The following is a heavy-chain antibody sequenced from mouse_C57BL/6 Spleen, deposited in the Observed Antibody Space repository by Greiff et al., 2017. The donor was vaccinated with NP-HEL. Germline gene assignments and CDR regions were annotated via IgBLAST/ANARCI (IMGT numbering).Heavy chain of an antibody. V-gene: IGHV1-80*01. CDR3: ASLTTVVPIDV. D-gene: IGHD1-1*01. J-gene: IGHJ1*03. CDR1: GYAFSSYW. Sequence: VQRVESGAELVKPGASVKISCKASGYAFSSYWMNWVKQRPGKGLEWIGQIYPGDGDTNYNGKFKGKATLTADKSSSTAYMQLSSLTSEDSAVYIYASLTTVVPIDVWGTGTTVTVSS. CDR2: IYPGDGDT.